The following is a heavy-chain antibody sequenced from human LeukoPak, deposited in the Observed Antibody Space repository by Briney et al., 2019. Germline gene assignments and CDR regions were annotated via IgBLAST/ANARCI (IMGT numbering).Heavy chain of an antibody. CDR3: ARGEWFRVSNWFDP. D-gene: IGHD3-3*01. J-gene: IGHJ5*02. V-gene: IGHV4-59*11. Sequence: PSETLSLTCSVSGGSITSHYWNWIRQPPGKGLEWIGYIHSSGITNYNPSLKSRVTMSADTSKNQFSLQLSSVTAADAAVYYCARGEWFRVSNWFDPWGQGTLVTVSS. CDR2: IHSSGIT. CDR1: GGSITSHY.